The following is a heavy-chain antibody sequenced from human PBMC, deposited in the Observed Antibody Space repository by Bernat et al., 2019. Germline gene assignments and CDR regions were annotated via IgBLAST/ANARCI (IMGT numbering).Heavy chain of an antibody. J-gene: IGHJ4*02. CDR3: ASTSGWYSLDY. D-gene: IGHD6-19*01. CDR1: GFTFSSYK. V-gene: IGHV3-48*03. CDR2: ISSSGSTI. Sequence: EVQLVESGGGLVQPGGSLRLSCAASGFTFSSYKMNWVRQAPGKGLEWVSYISSSGSTIYYADSVKGRFTISRDNAKNSLYLQMNSLRAEDTAVYYCASTSGWYSLDYWGQGTLVTVSS.